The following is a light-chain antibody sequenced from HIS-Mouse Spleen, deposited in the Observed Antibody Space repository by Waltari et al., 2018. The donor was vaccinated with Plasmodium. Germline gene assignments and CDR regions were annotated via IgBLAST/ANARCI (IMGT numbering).Light chain of an antibody. J-gene: IGKJ5*01. CDR1: QSVSSSY. Sequence: EIVLTQSPGTLSLSPGERATLSCRASQSVSSSYLAWYQQKPGQAPRLLILGASSRATGIPDRFSGSGSGTDFTLTILRLEPDDFAVYYCQQYGSSPITFGQGTRLEIK. V-gene: IGKV3-20*01. CDR2: GAS. CDR3: QQYGSSPIT.